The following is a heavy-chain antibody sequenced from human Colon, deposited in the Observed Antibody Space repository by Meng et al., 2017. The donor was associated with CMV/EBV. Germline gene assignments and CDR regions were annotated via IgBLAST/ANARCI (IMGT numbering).Heavy chain of an antibody. CDR1: GFTFSSYA. Sequence: AASGFTFSSYAMHWVRQAPGKGLEWVAVISYDGSNKYYADSVKGRFTISRDNSKNTLYLQMSSLRAEDTAVYYCARGGQLVLGGFDPWGQGTLVTVSS. D-gene: IGHD6-13*01. CDR2: ISYDGSNK. J-gene: IGHJ5*02. CDR3: ARGGQLVLGGFDP. V-gene: IGHV3-30*04.